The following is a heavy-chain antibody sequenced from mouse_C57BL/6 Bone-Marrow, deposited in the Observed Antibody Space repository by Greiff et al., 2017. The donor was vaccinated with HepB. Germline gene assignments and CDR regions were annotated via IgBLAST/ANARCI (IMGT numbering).Heavy chain of an antibody. CDR2: INPNNGGT. Sequence: EVQLQQSGPELVKPGASVKIPCKASGYTFTDYNMDWVKQSHGKSLEWIGDINPNNGGTIYNQKFKGKATLTVDKSSSTAYMELRSLTSEDTAVSYGARRAYYYGSSYYWYFDVWGTGTTVTVSS. D-gene: IGHD1-1*01. CDR1: GYTFTDYN. CDR3: ARRAYYYGSSYYWYFDV. V-gene: IGHV1-18*01. J-gene: IGHJ1*03.